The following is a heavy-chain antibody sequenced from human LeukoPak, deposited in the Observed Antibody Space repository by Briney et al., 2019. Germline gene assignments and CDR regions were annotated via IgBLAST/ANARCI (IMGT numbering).Heavy chain of an antibody. CDR1: GGSISSYY. CDR2: IYYSGST. CDR3: ARSPTYDFWTLY. Sequence: SETLSLTCTVSGGSISSYYWSWIRQPPGKGLEWIGYIYYSGSTNYNPSLKSRVTIPVDTSKNQFSLKLSSVTAADTAVYYCARSPTYDFWTLYWGQGTLVTVSS. J-gene: IGHJ4*02. V-gene: IGHV4-59*08. D-gene: IGHD3-3*01.